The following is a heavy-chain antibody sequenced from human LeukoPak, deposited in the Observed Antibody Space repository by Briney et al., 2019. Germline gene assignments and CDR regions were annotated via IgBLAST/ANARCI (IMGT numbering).Heavy chain of an antibody. CDR2: INHSGST. V-gene: IGHV4-34*01. D-gene: IGHD5-12*01. CDR1: GGSFSGYY. J-gene: IGHJ6*03. CDR3: ARGGYGGYQRDWYYYYYYMDV. Sequence: SETLSLTCAVYGGSFSGYYWSWIRQPPGKGLEWIGEINHSGSTNYNPSLKSRVTISVDTSKNQFSLKLSSVTAADTAVYYCARGGYGGYQRDWYYYYYYMDVWGKGTTVTVSS.